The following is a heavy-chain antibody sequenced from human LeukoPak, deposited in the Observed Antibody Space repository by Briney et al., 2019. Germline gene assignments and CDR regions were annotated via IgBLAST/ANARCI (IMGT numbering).Heavy chain of an antibody. D-gene: IGHD3-3*01. J-gene: IGHJ4*02. V-gene: IGHV3-23*01. CDR2: ISGSGGTA. CDR1: GFTFSIYA. CDR3: AKGWIFGVVTNFDY. Sequence: GGSLRLSCAASGFTFSIYAMSWVRQAPGKGLEWVSAISGSGGTAYYADSVKGRFTISRDNSKNTLYLQMNSLRAEDTAVYYCAKGWIFGVVTNFDYWGQGTLVTVSS.